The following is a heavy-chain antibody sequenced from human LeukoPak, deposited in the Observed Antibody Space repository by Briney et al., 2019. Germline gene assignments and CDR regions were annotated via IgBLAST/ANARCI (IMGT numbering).Heavy chain of an antibody. Sequence: GGSLRLSCAASGFTFSSYSMNWVRQAPGKGLEWVSYISSSSSTIYYAYSVKGRFTISRDNAKNSLYLQMNSLRAEDTAVYYCAREQNTDYYYMDVWGKGTTVTVSS. D-gene: IGHD2/OR15-2a*01. V-gene: IGHV3-48*04. CDR3: AREQNTDYYYMDV. CDR1: GFTFSSYS. CDR2: ISSSSSTI. J-gene: IGHJ6*03.